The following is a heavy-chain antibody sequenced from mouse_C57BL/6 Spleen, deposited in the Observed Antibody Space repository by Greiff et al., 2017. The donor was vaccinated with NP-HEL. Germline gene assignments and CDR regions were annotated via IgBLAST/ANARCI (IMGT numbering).Heavy chain of an antibody. Sequence: EVKLVESVAELVRPGASVKLSCTASGFNIKNTYMHWVKQRPEQGLEWIGRIDPANGNTKYAPKFQGKATITADTSSNTAYLQLSSLTSEDTAIYYCARREFITTVVDWYFDVWGTGTTVTVSS. V-gene: IGHV14-3*01. CDR3: ARREFITTVVDWYFDV. CDR1: GFNIKNTY. D-gene: IGHD1-1*01. J-gene: IGHJ1*03. CDR2: IDPANGNT.